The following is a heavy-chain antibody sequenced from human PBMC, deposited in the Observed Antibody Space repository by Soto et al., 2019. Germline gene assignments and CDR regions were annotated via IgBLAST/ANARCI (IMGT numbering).Heavy chain of an antibody. J-gene: IGHJ3*02. CDR3: VGIYSSAWYGPDAFDI. CDR2: ISAYNGNT. D-gene: IGHD6-19*01. CDR1: GYTFTSYG. V-gene: IGHV1-18*01. Sequence: ASVKVSCKASGYTFTSYGISWVRQAPGQGLEWMGWISAYNGNTNYAQKLQGRVTMTTDTSTSTAYMELRSLRSDDTAVYYYVGIYSSAWYGPDAFDIWGQGTMVTVSS.